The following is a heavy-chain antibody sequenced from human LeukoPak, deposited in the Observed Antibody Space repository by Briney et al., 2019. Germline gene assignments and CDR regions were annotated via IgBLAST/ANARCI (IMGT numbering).Heavy chain of an antibody. V-gene: IGHV4-34*01. CDR2: INHSGST. CDR1: GGSFSGYY. Sequence: SETLSLTCAVYGGSFSGYYWSWIRQPPGKGMEWIGEINHSGSTNYNPSPKSRVTISVDTSKNQFSLKLSSVTAADTAVYYCASGHCSSTSCWEGRWFDPWGQGTLVTVSS. J-gene: IGHJ5*02. D-gene: IGHD2-2*01. CDR3: ASGHCSSTSCWEGRWFDP.